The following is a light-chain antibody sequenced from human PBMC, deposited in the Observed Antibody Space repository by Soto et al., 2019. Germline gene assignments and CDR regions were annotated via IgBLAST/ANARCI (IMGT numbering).Light chain of an antibody. CDR1: QGIAPY. CDR2: ATS. CDR3: QEYNSAPLT. Sequence: DVQMTQSPSSLSAFVGDRVTITCRASQGIAPYLAWFQQKPGKVPKLLIYATSTLQSGVPSRFSGSGSATDFTLTISSLQPEDIGTYYWQEYNSAPLTFGGGTKVEIK. V-gene: IGKV1-27*01. J-gene: IGKJ4*01.